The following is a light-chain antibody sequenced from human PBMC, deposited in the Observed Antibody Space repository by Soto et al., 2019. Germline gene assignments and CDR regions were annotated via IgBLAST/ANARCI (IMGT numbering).Light chain of an antibody. CDR1: QSVSSRY. J-gene: IGKJ5*01. CDR2: GAS. CDR3: QQYGGAPPIT. Sequence: EIVLTQSPGTLSLSPGERATLSCRASQSVSSRYLTWYLQKRGQAPRLLIYGASSRATGIPDRFSGSGSGTDFTLTISRLEPEDVAVYSCQQYGGAPPITFGQGTRLEIK. V-gene: IGKV3-20*01.